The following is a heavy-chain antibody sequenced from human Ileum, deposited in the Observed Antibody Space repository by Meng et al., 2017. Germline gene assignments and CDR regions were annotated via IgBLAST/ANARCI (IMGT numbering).Heavy chain of an antibody. CDR1: GGSISSSFY. V-gene: IGHV4-4*02. D-gene: IGHD2-15*01. Sequence: QVLLQASGPGLVEPSGTLALTCTVSGGSISSSFYWSWVRQSPGKGLEWIGQIYLAGSPNYNPSLESRVTISVDKSKNQFSLRLTSVTAADTAIFYCVRHGGKYFDSWGQGTLVTVSS. J-gene: IGHJ4*02. CDR2: IYLAGSP. CDR3: VRHGGKYFDS.